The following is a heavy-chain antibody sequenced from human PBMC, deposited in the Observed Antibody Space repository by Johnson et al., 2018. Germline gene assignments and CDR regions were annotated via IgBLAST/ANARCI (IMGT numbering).Heavy chain of an antibody. CDR2: IYQSGYT. D-gene: IGHD4-17*01. CDR1: GGSISSYF. J-gene: IGHJ4*02. V-gene: IGHV4-59*01. CDR3: ARGLRPTPYYFEY. Sequence: QVQLQESGPGLVKPSETLSLTCTVSGGSISSYFWSWIRQPPGTGLERLGYIYQSGYTNYNPSLRGRVTISVDTSKNQFSLRRSSVTAADTAVYFCARGLRPTPYYFEYWGQGTLVTFSS.